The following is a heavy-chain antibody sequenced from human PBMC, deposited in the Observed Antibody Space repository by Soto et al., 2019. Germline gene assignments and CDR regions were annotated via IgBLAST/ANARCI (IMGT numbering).Heavy chain of an antibody. Sequence: GGSLRLSCATSGFSFTTYAMTWVRQSPGKGLEWVAAISSGGHNTWYADAVKGRFTISRDNSKNTQSLQMNSLRAEDTAVYYCARNSDSTGYYYYFDFWGQGTQVTVSS. CDR3: ARNSDSTGYYYYFDF. CDR1: GFSFTTYA. J-gene: IGHJ4*02. CDR2: ISSGGHNT. V-gene: IGHV3-23*01. D-gene: IGHD3-22*01.